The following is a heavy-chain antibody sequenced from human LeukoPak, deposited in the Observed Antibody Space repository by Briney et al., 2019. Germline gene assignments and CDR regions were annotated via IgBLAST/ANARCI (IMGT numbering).Heavy chain of an antibody. V-gene: IGHV1-2*02. D-gene: IGHD3-10*01. J-gene: IGHJ3*02. Sequence: WASVKVSCKASGYTFTGYYMHRVRQAPGQGLEWMGWINPNSGGTNYAQKFQGRVTMTRDTSISTAYMELSRLRSDDTAVYYCARSRMVRGVNDAFDIWGQGTMVTVSS. CDR1: GYTFTGYY. CDR2: INPNSGGT. CDR3: ARSRMVRGVNDAFDI.